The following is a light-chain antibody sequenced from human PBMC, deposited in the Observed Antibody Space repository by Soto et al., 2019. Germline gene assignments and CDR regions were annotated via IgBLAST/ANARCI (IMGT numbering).Light chain of an antibody. Sequence: QSALTQPPSVSGSPGQSVTISCTGTSSDIGSYNRVSWYQQPPGTTPKLMIYEVKVRPSGVPDRFSGSKSGNTASLTISGLQDEDEADYYCTSYTNSDTVVFGGGTKLTVL. V-gene: IGLV2-18*02. CDR3: TSYTNSDTVV. J-gene: IGLJ2*01. CDR1: SSDIGSYNR. CDR2: EVK.